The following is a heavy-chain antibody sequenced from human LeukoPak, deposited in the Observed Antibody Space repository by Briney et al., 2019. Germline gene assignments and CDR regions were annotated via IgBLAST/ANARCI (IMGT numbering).Heavy chain of an antibody. Sequence: GASVKVSCKASGYSFTSYYMNWVRQAPGQGLEWMGIINASGGSTSYAQKFQGRLTMTRDTSTRTVYMEPSSLRSEDTAVYYCARAYADEVNTFDYWGQGTLVTVSS. CDR2: INASGGST. J-gene: IGHJ4*02. D-gene: IGHD2/OR15-2a*01. V-gene: IGHV1-46*01. CDR1: GYSFTSYY. CDR3: ARAYADEVNTFDY.